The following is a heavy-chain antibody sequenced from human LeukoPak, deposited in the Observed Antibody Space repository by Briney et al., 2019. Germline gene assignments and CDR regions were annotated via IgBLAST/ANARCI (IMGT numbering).Heavy chain of an antibody. CDR1: GGTFSSYA. Sequence: GASVKVSCKASGGTFSSYAISWVRQAPGQGLEWMGGIIPIFGTANYAQKFQGRVTITTDESTSTAYMELSSLRSEDTAVYYCARGKYYDFWSGSLGHFDYWGQGTLVTVSS. D-gene: IGHD3-3*01. J-gene: IGHJ4*02. CDR3: ARGKYYDFWSGSLGHFDY. CDR2: IIPIFGTA. V-gene: IGHV1-69*05.